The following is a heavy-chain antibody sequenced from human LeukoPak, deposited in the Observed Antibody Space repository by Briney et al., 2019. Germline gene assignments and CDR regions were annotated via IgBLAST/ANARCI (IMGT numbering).Heavy chain of an antibody. D-gene: IGHD6-13*01. CDR1: GGSISSYY. CDR2: SYYSGST. V-gene: IGHV4-59*08. J-gene: IGHJ4*02. Sequence: SETLSLTCTVSGGSISSYYWSWIRQPPGKGLEWIGYSYYSGSTYYNPSLKSRVTISVDTSKNQFSLKLSSVTAADTAVYYCARGDLYSSSWYNWGQGTLVTVSS. CDR3: ARGDLYSSSWYN.